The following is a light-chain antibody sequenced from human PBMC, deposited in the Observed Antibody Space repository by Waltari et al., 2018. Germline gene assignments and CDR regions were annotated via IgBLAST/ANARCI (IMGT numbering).Light chain of an antibody. CDR2: GKN. V-gene: IGLV3-19*01. Sequence: SSELTQDPAVSVALGQTVRITCQGDSLRSYYASWYQQKPGQAPVLVIYGKNNRPSGIPDLVSGSSSGNTASLTITGAQAEDEADYYCNSRDSSGNHLEWVFGGGTKLTVL. J-gene: IGLJ3*02. CDR1: SLRSYY. CDR3: NSRDSSGNHLEWV.